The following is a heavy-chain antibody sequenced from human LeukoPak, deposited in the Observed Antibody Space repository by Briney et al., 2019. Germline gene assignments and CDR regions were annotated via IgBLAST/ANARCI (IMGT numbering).Heavy chain of an antibody. CDR3: ARGPWFDP. V-gene: IGHV4-34*01. CDR2: INHSGST. J-gene: IGHJ5*02. Sequence: SETRSLTCAVYGGSFSGYYWSWIRQPPGKGLEWIGEINHSGSTNYNPSLKSRVIISVDTSKNQFFLKLSSVTAADTAVYYCARGPWFDPWGQGTLVTVSS. CDR1: GGSFSGYY.